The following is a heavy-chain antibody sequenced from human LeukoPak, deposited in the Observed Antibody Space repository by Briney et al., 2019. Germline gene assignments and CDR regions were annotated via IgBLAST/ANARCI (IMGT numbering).Heavy chain of an antibody. D-gene: IGHD5-24*01. J-gene: IGHJ4*02. Sequence: PSQTLSLTCTVSGGSISSGGYSWSWIRQPPGKGLEWIGYIYHSGSTYYNPSLKSRVTISVDRSKNQFSLRLSSVTAADTAVYCCARRRDGYNFDYWGQGTLVTVSS. CDR1: GGSISSGGYS. CDR2: IYHSGST. CDR3: ARRRDGYNFDY. V-gene: IGHV4-30-2*01.